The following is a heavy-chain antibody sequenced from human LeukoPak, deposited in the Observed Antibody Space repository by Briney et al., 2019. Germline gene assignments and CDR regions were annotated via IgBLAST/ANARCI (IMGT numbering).Heavy chain of an antibody. CDR3: ATPIVVVPAANEGYYYMDV. J-gene: IGHJ6*03. CDR1: GFIFSNYG. CDR2: IRYDASDK. D-gene: IGHD2-2*01. Sequence: GGSLRLSCAASGFIFSNYGIHWVRQAPGKGLEWVAFIRYDASDKYYADSVKGRFAISRDNSKNKVYLQMDSLRGEDTAVYYCATPIVVVPAANEGYYYMDVWGKGTTVTVSS. V-gene: IGHV3-30*02.